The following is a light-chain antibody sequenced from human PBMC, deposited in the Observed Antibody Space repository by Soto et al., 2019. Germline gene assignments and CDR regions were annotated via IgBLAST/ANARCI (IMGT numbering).Light chain of an antibody. V-gene: IGKV1-39*01. J-gene: IGKJ1*01. CDR1: QSISSY. CDR2: AAS. CDR3: QQSYSTPRT. Sequence: DIQMTQSPSSITASVGDRVSSTCRASQSISSYLNWYQQKPGKAPKLLIYAASSLQSGVPSRFSGSGSGTDFTLTISTLQPEDFATYYCQQSYSTPRTFGQGTKVEIK.